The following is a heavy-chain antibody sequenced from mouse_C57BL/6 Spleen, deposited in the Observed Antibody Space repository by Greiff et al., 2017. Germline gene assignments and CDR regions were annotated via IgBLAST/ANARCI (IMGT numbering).Heavy chain of an antibody. CDR2: INPGSGGT. Sequence: QVQLQQPGTELVKPGASVKLSCKASGYTFTSYWMHWVKQRPGQGLEWIGVINPGSGGTNYNEKFKGKATLTADKSSSTAYMQLSSLTSEDSAVYFCASTTVVWGQGTLVTVSA. CDR3: ASTTVV. D-gene: IGHD1-1*01. V-gene: IGHV1-53*01. J-gene: IGHJ3*01. CDR1: GYTFTSYW.